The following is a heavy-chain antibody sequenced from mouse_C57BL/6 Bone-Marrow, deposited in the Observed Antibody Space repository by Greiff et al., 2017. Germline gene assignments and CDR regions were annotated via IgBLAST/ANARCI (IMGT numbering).Heavy chain of an antibody. Sequence: VQLQQSGPVLVKPGASVKMSCKASGYTFTDYYMNWVKQSHGKSLEWIGVINPYNGGTSYTHKFKGKATLTVDKSSSTAYMELNSLTSEDSAVYYCARSCYYYGSSAFAYWGQGTLVTVSA. J-gene: IGHJ3*01. CDR3: ARSCYYYGSSAFAY. D-gene: IGHD1-1*01. CDR1: GYTFTDYY. V-gene: IGHV1-19*01. CDR2: INPYNGGT.